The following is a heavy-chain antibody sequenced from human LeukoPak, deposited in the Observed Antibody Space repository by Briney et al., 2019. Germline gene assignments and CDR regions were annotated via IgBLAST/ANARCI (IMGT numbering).Heavy chain of an antibody. D-gene: IGHD4-23*01. CDR2: FCCSGST. V-gene: IGHV4-61*01. Sequence: SETLSLTCTASGASVSSGSHYWSWLRQAPGTGLEWIGYFCCSGSTNYNPSLKSRVTISVDTSKNQFSLKVSSVTAAGTAVYYCARAVAAVSLDSWGQGTLVTVSS. CDR1: GASVSSGSHY. J-gene: IGHJ4*02. CDR3: ARAVAAVSLDS.